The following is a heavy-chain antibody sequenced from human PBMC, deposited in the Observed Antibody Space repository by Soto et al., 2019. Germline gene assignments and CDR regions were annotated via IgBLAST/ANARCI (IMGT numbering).Heavy chain of an antibody. J-gene: IGHJ4*02. D-gene: IGHD5-12*01. CDR2: LSGGGANT. V-gene: IGHV3-23*01. Sequence: PGWSLRLSCAASGFSFSTYSMALVRQAAGKGPQWVSGLSGGGANTFYIDSVRGRFTISVDISRNTVFLQMDSLRVDGTAVYYCARWSGYAEAWGGGTLVTVSS. CDR1: GFSFSTYS. CDR3: ARWSGYAEA.